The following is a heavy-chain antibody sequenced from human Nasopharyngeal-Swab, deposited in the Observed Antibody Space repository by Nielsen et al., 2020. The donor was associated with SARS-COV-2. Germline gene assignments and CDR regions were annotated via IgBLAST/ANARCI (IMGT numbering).Heavy chain of an antibody. CDR1: GASVNDNNW. V-gene: IGHV4-4*02. J-gene: IGHJ6*03. CDR3: SRPYYYFMDV. CDR2: IYHTGGT. Sequence: SETLSLTCTVSGASVNDNNWWGWVRQPPGKGLEWIGEIYHTGGTNYNPSLMSRVTLSVDKSKNHFSLSLSSVTAADTAVYYCSRPYYYFMDVWGKGTTVTVSS.